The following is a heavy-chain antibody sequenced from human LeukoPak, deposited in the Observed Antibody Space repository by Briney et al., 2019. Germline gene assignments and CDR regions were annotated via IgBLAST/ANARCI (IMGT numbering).Heavy chain of an antibody. CDR2: ISYDGSNK. Sequence: GGSLRLSCAASGFTFSNYVMSWVRQAPGKGLEWVAVISYDGSNKYYADSVKGRFTISRDNSKNTLYLQMNSLRAEDTAVYYCAKVGMVEYQLLDYYGMDVWGQGTTVTVSS. CDR1: GFTFSNYV. J-gene: IGHJ6*02. CDR3: AKVGMVEYQLLDYYGMDV. V-gene: IGHV3-30*18. D-gene: IGHD2-2*01.